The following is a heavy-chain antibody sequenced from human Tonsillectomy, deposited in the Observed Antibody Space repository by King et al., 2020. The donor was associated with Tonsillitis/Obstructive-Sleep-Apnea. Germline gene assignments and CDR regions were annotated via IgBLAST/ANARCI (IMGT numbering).Heavy chain of an antibody. CDR3: ARGCGSTSCYPHFDY. CDR1: GFTFSNYD. CDR2: IGSGGDT. Sequence: VQLVESGGGLVQPGGSLRLSCAASGFTFSNYDIHWVRQVIGKGLEWVSVIGSGGDTYYAGYVKGRFTISRGNAKNSLYLQMNSLRAGDTAVYYCARGCGSTSCYPHFDYWGQGTLVTVSS. J-gene: IGHJ4*02. V-gene: IGHV3-13*04. D-gene: IGHD2-2*01.